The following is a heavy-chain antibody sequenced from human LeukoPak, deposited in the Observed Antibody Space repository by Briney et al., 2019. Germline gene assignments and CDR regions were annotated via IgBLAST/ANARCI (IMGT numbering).Heavy chain of an antibody. J-gene: IGHJ4*02. D-gene: IGHD6-6*01. CDR2: ISYDGSNK. CDR3: AKEGSSSSLFDY. V-gene: IGHV3-30*18. Sequence: GGSLRLSCAASGFTFSSYGMHWVRQAPGKGLERVAVISYDGSNKYYADSVKGRFAISRDNSKNTLYLQMNSLRAEDTAVYYCAKEGSSSSLFDYWGQGTLVTVSS. CDR1: GFTFSSYG.